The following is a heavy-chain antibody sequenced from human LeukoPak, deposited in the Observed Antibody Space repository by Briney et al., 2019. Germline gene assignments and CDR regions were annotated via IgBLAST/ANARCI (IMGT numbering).Heavy chain of an antibody. CDR3: ARSAYYEYLWGSDRPYYFHF. CDR2: INPDTGDT. CDR1: GYTFTEYY. Sequence: ASVTVSCKASGYTFTEYYLHWVRQAPGQGLQWMGWINPDTGDTNYTPKFQGRVTLTRDTSISTAYMDLSSLRSDDTAVYYCARSAYYEYLWGSDRPYYFHFWGQGTLVTVSS. J-gene: IGHJ4*02. D-gene: IGHD3-16*02. V-gene: IGHV1-2*02.